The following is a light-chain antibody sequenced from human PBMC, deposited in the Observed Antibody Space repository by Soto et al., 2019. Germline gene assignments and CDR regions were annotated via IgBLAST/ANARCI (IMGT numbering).Light chain of an antibody. J-gene: IGKJ1*01. CDR3: WQYGSVPP. CDR1: QSVSSSY. CDR2: AAS. V-gene: IGKV3-20*01. Sequence: EMVLTQSPGTLSLSPGERATLSCRASQSVSSSYLAWYQQKPGQAPRLLIYAASSRATGIPDRFSGSGSWTECTLTISRLEPEDFAVYYCWQYGSVPPFGQGTKVEIK.